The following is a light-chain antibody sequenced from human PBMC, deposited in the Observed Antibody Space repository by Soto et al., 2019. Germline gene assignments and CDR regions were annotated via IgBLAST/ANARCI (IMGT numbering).Light chain of an antibody. CDR1: SSDIGSYSF. V-gene: IGLV1-40*01. CDR2: GDT. CDR3: QSFDNGVGHWV. J-gene: IGLJ3*02. Sequence: QLVLTQPPSVSGAPGQRVTISCTGISSDIGSYSFVHWYQQLPGTAPKLLIYGDTNRPSGVPDRFSASKSGTSASLVITGLHAEDEADYFCQSFDNGVGHWVFGGGTKVTVL.